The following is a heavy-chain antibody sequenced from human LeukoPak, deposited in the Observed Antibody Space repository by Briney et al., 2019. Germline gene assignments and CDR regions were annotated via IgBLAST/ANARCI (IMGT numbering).Heavy chain of an antibody. V-gene: IGHV3-7*02. J-gene: IGHJ3*02. CDR2: IKEDGSEK. CDR3: ARGIDDAFDI. Sequence: TGGSLRLSCAASGFTFSRYWMSWVRQAPGKGLEWVANIKEDGSEKYYVDPVKGRFTISRDNAKNSLYLQMFSLRAEDTAVYYCARGIDDAFDIWGQGTMVTVSS. CDR1: GFTFSRYW.